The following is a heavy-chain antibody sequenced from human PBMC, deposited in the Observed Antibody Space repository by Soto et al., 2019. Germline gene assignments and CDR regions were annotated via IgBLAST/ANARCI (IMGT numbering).Heavy chain of an antibody. CDR1: GGSISSGGYY. J-gene: IGHJ3*02. Sequence: QVQLQESGPGLVKPSQTLSLTCTVSGGSISSGGYYWSWIRQHPGKGLEWVGYIYYSGSTYYNPSLKSRVTXXVXTXXNQFALKLSSVPAADTAVYYCVRSRSGYSNDAFDIWGQGTVVTVSS. D-gene: IGHD3-22*01. CDR2: IYYSGST. CDR3: VRSRSGYSNDAFDI. V-gene: IGHV4-31*03.